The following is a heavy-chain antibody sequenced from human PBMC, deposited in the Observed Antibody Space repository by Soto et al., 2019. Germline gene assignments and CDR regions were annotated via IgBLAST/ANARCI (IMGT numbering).Heavy chain of an antibody. V-gene: IGHV3-23*01. CDR2: ISGSGGST. CDR3: AKENRVDDYVWGSYRWTHYYYYGMDV. J-gene: IGHJ6*02. Sequence: PGGSLRLSCAASGFTFRSYAMSWVRQAPGKGLEWVSAISGSGGSTYYADSVKGRFTISRDNSKNTLYLQMNSLRAEDTAVYYCAKENRVDDYVWGSYRWTHYYYYGMDVWGQGTTVTVSS. CDR1: GFTFRSYA. D-gene: IGHD3-16*02.